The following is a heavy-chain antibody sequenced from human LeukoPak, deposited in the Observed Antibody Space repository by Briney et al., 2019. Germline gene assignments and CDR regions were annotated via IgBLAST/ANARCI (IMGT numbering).Heavy chain of an antibody. CDR1: GGSFSGYY. Sequence: SETLSLTCAVYGGSFSGYYWSWIRQPPGKGLEWIGEINHSGSTNYNPSLKSRVTISVDTSKNQFSLKLSSVTAADTAVYYCARDYPRFMKWELPREFDYWGQGTLVTVSS. D-gene: IGHD1-26*01. CDR3: ARDYPRFMKWELPREFDY. J-gene: IGHJ4*02. V-gene: IGHV4-34*01. CDR2: INHSGST.